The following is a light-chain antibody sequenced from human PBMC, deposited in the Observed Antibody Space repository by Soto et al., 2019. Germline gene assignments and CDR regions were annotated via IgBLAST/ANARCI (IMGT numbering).Light chain of an antibody. CDR3: SSYAGSNNFYV. V-gene: IGLV2-14*01. CDR1: SSDVGGYKY. Sequence: QSALTQPAAVSGSPGQSITISCTGTSSDVGGYKYVSWYQHQSGKAPKLMIYEVSNRPSGVSSRFSGSKSGNTASLTISGLQAEDEADYYCSSYAGSNNFYVFGTGTKLTVL. CDR2: EVS. J-gene: IGLJ1*01.